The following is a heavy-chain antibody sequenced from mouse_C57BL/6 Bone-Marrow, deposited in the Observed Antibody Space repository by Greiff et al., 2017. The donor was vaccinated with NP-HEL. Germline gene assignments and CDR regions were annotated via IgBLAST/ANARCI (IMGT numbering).Heavy chain of an antibody. V-gene: IGHV1-63*01. Sequence: QVQLKESGAELVRPGTSVKMSCKASGYTFTNYWIGWAKQRPGHGLEWIGDIYPGGGYTNYNEKFKGKATLTADKSSSTAYMQFSSLTSEDSAIYYCARELPYYYAMDYWGQGTSVTVSS. CDR3: ARELPYYYAMDY. J-gene: IGHJ4*01. CDR2: IYPGGGYT. CDR1: GYTFTNYW.